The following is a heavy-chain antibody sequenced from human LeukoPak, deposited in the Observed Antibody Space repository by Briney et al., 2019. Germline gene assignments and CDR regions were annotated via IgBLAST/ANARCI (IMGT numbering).Heavy chain of an antibody. CDR3: AREGRDGYNYRALDY. J-gene: IGHJ4*02. CDR2: INHSGST. V-gene: IGHV4-34*01. D-gene: IGHD5-24*01. Sequence: SETLSLTCAVYGGSFSGYYWSWIRQPPGKGLEWIGEINHSGSTNYNPSLKSRVTISVDTSKNQFSLKLSSVTAADTAVYYCAREGRDGYNYRALDYWGQGTLVSVSS. CDR1: GGSFSGYY.